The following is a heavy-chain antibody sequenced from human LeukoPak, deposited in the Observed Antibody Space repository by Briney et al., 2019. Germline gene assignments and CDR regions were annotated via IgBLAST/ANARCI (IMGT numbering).Heavy chain of an antibody. Sequence: GGSLRLSCAASGFTVDGHYMNWVRQAPGKGLKWVSVVYSGGTTFYADSVKGRFTISRDNSKNMLYPHMNSLRAEDTAVYYCARHLWFDYWGQGTLVTVSS. D-gene: IGHD3-16*01. CDR1: GFTVDGHY. CDR2: VYSGGTT. V-gene: IGHV3-66*04. CDR3: ARHLWFDY. J-gene: IGHJ4*02.